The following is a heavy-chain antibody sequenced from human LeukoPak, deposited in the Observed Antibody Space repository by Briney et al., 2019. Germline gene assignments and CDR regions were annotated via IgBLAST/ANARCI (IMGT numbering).Heavy chain of an antibody. J-gene: IGHJ3*02. CDR3: ARVLTMVRGVIIAAFDI. D-gene: IGHD3-10*01. Sequence: ASVKVSCKASGYTLTSYGISWVRQAPGQGLEWMGWISAYNGNTNYAQKLQGRVTMTTDTSTSTAYMELRSLRSDDTAVYYCARVLTMVRGVIIAAFDIWGQGTMVTVSS. CDR1: GYTLTSYG. CDR2: ISAYNGNT. V-gene: IGHV1-18*01.